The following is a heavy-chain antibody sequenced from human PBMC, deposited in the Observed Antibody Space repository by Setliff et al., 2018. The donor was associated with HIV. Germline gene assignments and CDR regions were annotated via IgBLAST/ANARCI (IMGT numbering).Heavy chain of an antibody. CDR1: RSTFNSHT. V-gene: IGHV1-69*02. J-gene: IGHJ4*02. CDR2: IIPILGVA. CDR3: ARVGYDSREEVGYFDY. D-gene: IGHD3-22*01. Sequence: ASVKVSCKASRSTFNSHTINWVRQAPGQGLDWMGRIIPILGVANYAQRFQGKVTITADKSTSTAYMELTSLRFDDTAVYYCARVGYDSREEVGYFDYWGQGILVTVSS.